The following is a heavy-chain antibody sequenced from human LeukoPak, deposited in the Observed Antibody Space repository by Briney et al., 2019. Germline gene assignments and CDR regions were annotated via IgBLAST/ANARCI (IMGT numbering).Heavy chain of an antibody. Sequence: MASETLSLTCTVSGGSISSYSWSWIRQPPGKGLEWLVYMSYSGSTNYNPPLKSRIPISVDTSKNQLSLSLSSVTAADTAVFYCARHGGETIVATILHAFDIWGQGTMVTVSS. V-gene: IGHV4-59*08. CDR2: MSYSGST. J-gene: IGHJ3*02. D-gene: IGHD5-12*01. CDR1: GGSISSYS. CDR3: ARHGGETIVATILHAFDI.